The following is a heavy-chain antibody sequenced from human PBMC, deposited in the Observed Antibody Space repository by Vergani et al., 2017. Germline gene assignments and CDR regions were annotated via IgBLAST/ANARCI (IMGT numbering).Heavy chain of an antibody. V-gene: IGHV4-39*01. CDR2: IYYSGST. CDR3: ARHTGISRSGWYVGYFDY. D-gene: IGHD6-19*01. Sequence: QLQLQESGPGLVKPSETLSLTCTVSGGSISSSSYYWGWIRQPPGKGLEWIGSIYYSGSTYYNPSLKSRVTISVDTSKNQFSLKLSSVTAADTAVYYCARHTGISRSGWYVGYFDYWGQGTLVTVSS. J-gene: IGHJ4*02. CDR1: GGSISSSSYY.